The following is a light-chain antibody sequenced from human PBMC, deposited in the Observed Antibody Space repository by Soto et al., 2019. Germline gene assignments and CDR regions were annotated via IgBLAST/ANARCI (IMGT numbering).Light chain of an antibody. CDR2: LGS. Sequence: DIVMTQSPLSLPVTPGEPASISCRPSQSLMHTTGYNYLHWYLQKPGQSPQLLMYLGSDRASGVPDRFSGSGSGTDFTLTISRVEAEDVGVYYCMQALQTPFTFGPGTTVDI. V-gene: IGKV2-28*01. J-gene: IGKJ3*01. CDR3: MQALQTPFT. CDR1: QSLMHTTGYNY.